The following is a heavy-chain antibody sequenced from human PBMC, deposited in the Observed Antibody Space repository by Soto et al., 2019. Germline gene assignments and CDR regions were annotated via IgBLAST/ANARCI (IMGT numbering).Heavy chain of an antibody. Sequence: QVQLVESGGGVVQPGRSLRLSCAASGFTFSSYAMHWVRQAPGKGLEWVAVISYDGSNKYYADSVKGRFTISRDNSKNTLYLQMNSVRAEDTAVYYCARGPFPGSPRGTGDYYGMDVWGQGTTVTVSS. V-gene: IGHV3-30-3*01. CDR1: GFTFSSYA. J-gene: IGHJ6*02. D-gene: IGHD3-10*01. CDR2: ISYDGSNK. CDR3: ARGPFPGSPRGTGDYYGMDV.